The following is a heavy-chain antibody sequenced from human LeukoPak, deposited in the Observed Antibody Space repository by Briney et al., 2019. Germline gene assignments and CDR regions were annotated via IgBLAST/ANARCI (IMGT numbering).Heavy chain of an antibody. D-gene: IGHD1-26*01. Sequence: AASVKVSCKASGYTFTGYYMHWVRQAPGQGLEWMGWINPNSGGTNYAQKFQGRVTMTRDTSISTAYMELSRLRSDDTAVYYCARDTSDRGSYYSLGYWGQGTLVTVSS. CDR2: INPNSGGT. CDR1: GYTFTGYY. CDR3: ARDTSDRGSYYSLGY. J-gene: IGHJ4*02. V-gene: IGHV1-2*02.